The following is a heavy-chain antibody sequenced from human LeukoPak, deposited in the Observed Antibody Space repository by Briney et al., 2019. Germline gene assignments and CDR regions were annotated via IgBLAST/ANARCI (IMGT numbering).Heavy chain of an antibody. CDR3: ARVSTMVRGVTHFDY. D-gene: IGHD3-10*01. CDR1: GGTFSSYA. J-gene: IGHJ4*02. V-gene: IGHV1-69*06. Sequence: ASVKVSCKASGGTFSSYAISWVRQAPGQGLEWMGGIIPIFGTANYAQKLQGRVTITADKFTGTAYMELSSLRSEDTAVYYCARVSTMVRGVTHFDYWGQGTLVTVSS. CDR2: IIPIFGTA.